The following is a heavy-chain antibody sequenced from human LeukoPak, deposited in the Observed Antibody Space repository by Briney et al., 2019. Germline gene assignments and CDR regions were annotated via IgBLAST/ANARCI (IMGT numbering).Heavy chain of an antibody. CDR2: ISSSSSTI. D-gene: IGHD3-22*01. CDR3: ARDKFMFGCSGYYYGGFDY. V-gene: IGHV3-48*01. CDR1: GFTFSSYS. Sequence: GGSLRLSCAASGFTFSSYSMNWVRQAPGKGLEWVSSISSSSSTIYYADSVKGRFTISRDNAKNSLYLQMNSLRAEDTAVYYFARDKFMFGCSGYYYGGFDYWGQGTLVTVSS. J-gene: IGHJ4*02.